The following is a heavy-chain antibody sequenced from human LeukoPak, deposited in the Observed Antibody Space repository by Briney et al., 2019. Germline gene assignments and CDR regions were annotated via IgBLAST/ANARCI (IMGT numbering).Heavy chain of an antibody. CDR1: GFTFSSYA. CDR2: ISYDGSNK. CDR3: ARWPSDY. Sequence: PGGSLRLSCAASGFTFSSYAMHWVRQAPGKGLEWVAVISYDGSNKYYADSVKGRSTISRDNSKNTLYLQMNSLRAEDTAVYYCARWPSDYWGQGTLVTVSS. J-gene: IGHJ4*02. V-gene: IGHV3-30-3*01.